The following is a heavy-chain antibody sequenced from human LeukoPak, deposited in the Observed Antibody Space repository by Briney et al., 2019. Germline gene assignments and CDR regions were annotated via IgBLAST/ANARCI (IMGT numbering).Heavy chain of an antibody. CDR3: ARSLAPGAVDY. V-gene: IGHV4-59*08. D-gene: IGHD3-3*02. CDR2: IYYSGST. J-gene: IGHJ4*02. CDR1: GGSISSYY. Sequence: SETLSLTCTVSGGSISSYYWSWIRQPPGKGLEWIGYIYYSGSTYYNPSLKSRVTISVDTSKNQFSLKLSSVTAADTAVYYCARSLAPGAVDYWGQGTLVTVSS.